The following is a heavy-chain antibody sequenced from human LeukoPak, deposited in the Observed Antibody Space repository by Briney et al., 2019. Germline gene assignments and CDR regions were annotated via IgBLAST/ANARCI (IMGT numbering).Heavy chain of an antibody. CDR3: ARADRYGTTWYGSVDY. CDR1: GFTFSGYW. Sequence: PGGSRRLSCAASGFTFSGYWMHWVRQAPGKGLVWVSRINTDGSSTRYADSVKGRFTISRDNSRNTLYLQMNSLRAEDTAVYYCARADRYGTTWYGSVDYWGQGTLVTASS. V-gene: IGHV3-74*01. CDR2: INTDGSST. J-gene: IGHJ4*02. D-gene: IGHD6-13*01.